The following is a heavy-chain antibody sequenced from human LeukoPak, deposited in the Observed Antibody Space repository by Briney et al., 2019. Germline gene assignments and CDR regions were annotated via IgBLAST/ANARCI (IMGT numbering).Heavy chain of an antibody. CDR3: ARVYSSGWPPYVPVDY. CDR1: GGSFSSFY. D-gene: IGHD6-19*01. CDR2: VSKSEST. J-gene: IGHJ4*02. Sequence: PSETLSLTCTVSGGSFSSFYWSWIRQPPGKRLEWIGYVSKSESTNYNPSLKSRVTISVDTSKNQFSLKLSSVTAADTAVYYCARVYSSGWPPYVPVDYWGQGTLVTVSS. V-gene: IGHV4-59*12.